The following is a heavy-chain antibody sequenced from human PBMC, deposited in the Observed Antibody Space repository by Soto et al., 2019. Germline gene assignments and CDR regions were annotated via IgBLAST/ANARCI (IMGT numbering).Heavy chain of an antibody. J-gene: IGHJ4*02. CDR3: AIDGGY. V-gene: IGHV3-30*03. Sequence: GGSLRLSCAASGFTFSSYGMHWVRQAPGKGLEWVAVISYDGSDKYYADSVKGRFTISRDNSKNTAYLQMNSLRAEDTAVYYCAIDGGYWGQGSLVTVSS. CDR2: ISYDGSDK. D-gene: IGHD3-16*01. CDR1: GFTFSSYG.